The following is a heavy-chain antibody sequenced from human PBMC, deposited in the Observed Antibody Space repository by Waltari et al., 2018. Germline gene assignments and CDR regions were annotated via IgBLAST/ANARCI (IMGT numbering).Heavy chain of an antibody. CDR2: ISHSGDT. V-gene: IGHV4-4*02. D-gene: IGHD2-21*02. CDR3: ARARYFGLLFAWFNP. Sequence: QVQLQESGPGLVKSSETLSLTCTVAGDSLSSSDWWTWVRQSPGKGLEWIGEISHSGDTDYHPSLKGRVTISADRSRNQFSLNLNSVTAADTAVYYCARARYFGLLFAWFNPWGQGTLVTVSS. CDR1: GDSLSSSDW. J-gene: IGHJ5*02.